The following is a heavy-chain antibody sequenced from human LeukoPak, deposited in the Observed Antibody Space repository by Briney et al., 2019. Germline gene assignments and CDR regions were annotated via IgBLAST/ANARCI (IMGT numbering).Heavy chain of an antibody. D-gene: IGHD2-2*01. CDR1: GFTFNKYA. CDR2: IGGSGANT. V-gene: IGHV3-23*01. CDR3: AKLQTAVVPAATLAFDS. Sequence: QPGGSLRLSCAASGFTFNKYAMSWVRQAPGTGLEWVSGIGGSGANTYYAVSVKGRFTISRDNSKNTVYLQMNSLRVEDTAVYYCAKLQTAVVPAATLAFDSWGQGTLVAVSS. J-gene: IGHJ4*02.